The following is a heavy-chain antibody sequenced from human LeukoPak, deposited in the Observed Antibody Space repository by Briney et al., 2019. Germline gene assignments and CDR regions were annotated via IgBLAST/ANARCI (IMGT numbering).Heavy chain of an antibody. V-gene: IGHV5-51*01. D-gene: IGHD6-13*01. CDR2: IYPGDSDT. Sequence: GESLKISCKGSGYKFTNYWIGWVRQMPGKGLEWMGIIYPGDSDTRYSPSFQGQVTISADKSISTAYLQWSSLKASDTAMYYCAVSSSPPLAGYWGQGTLVTVSS. J-gene: IGHJ4*02. CDR3: AVSSSPPLAGY. CDR1: GYKFTNYW.